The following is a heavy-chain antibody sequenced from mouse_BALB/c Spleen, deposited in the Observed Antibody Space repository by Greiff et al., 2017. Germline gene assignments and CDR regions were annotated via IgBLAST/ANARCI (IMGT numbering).Heavy chain of an antibody. Sequence: VQLQQSGAELVRPGTSVKVSCKASGYAFTNYLIEWVKQRPGQGLEWIGVINPGSGGTNYNEKFKGKATLTADKSSSTAYMQLSSLTSDDSAVYFCARSPHYYGAMDYWGQGTSVTVSS. V-gene: IGHV1-54*01. CDR2: INPGSGGT. J-gene: IGHJ4*01. D-gene: IGHD1-2*01. CDR3: ARSPHYYGAMDY. CDR1: GYAFTNYL.